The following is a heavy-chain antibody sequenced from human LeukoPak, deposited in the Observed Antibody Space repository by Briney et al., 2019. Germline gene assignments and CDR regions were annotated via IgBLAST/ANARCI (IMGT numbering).Heavy chain of an antibody. CDR1: GFAVSSNY. J-gene: IGHJ4*02. D-gene: IGHD4-11*01. V-gene: IGHV3-53*05. CDR2: IYSGGRT. Sequence: GGSLRLSCAASGFAVSSNYMSWVRQAPGKGLEWVSVIYSGGRTNYADSVKGRFTISRDNFKNTLYLHMDSLRAEDTAVYYCARALRRDSDYPIKVDYWGQGTLVTVSS. CDR3: ARALRRDSDYPIKVDY.